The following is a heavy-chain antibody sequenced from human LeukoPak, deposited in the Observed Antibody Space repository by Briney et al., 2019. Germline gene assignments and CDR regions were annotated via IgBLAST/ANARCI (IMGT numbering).Heavy chain of an antibody. CDR1: GFTFDDYA. J-gene: IGHJ2*01. V-gene: IGHV3-9*01. Sequence: PGGSLRLSCAASGFTFDDYAMHWVRQAPGKGLEWVSGISWNSGSIGYADSVKGRFTISRDNAKNSLYLQMNSLRAEDTALYYCAKGAYYYDSSGYPSWGRGTLVTVSS. D-gene: IGHD3-22*01. CDR2: ISWNSGSI. CDR3: AKGAYYYDSSGYPS.